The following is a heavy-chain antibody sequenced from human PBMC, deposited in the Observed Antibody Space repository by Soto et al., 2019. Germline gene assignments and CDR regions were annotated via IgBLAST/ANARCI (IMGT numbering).Heavy chain of an antibody. CDR1: GYTFTGYY. CDR2: INPNSGGT. CDR3: ARGPTMVRGVISAFDI. Sequence: GASVKVSCKASGYTFTGYYMHWVRQAPGQGLEWMGWINPNSGGTNYAQKFQGRVTMTRDTPISTAYMELSRLRSDDTAVYYCARGPTMVRGVISAFDIWSQGTMVTVSS. V-gene: IGHV1-2*02. D-gene: IGHD3-10*01. J-gene: IGHJ3*02.